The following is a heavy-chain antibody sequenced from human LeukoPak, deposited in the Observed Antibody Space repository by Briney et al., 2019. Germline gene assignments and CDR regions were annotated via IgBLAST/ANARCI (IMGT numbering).Heavy chain of an antibody. CDR1: VNIFSYYW. CDR2: IYPGDSDT. J-gene: IGHJ4*02. Sequence: GESLKISSESAVNIFSYYWNGWLRQMPGKGLEWMGSIYPGDSDTRYSPSFQGQVTISAAKSISTAYLQLSSLKSSDTAIYYCAILTLVADGFHYWGQGTLVTVSS. D-gene: IGHD6-13*01. CDR3: AILTLVADGFHY. V-gene: IGHV5-51*01.